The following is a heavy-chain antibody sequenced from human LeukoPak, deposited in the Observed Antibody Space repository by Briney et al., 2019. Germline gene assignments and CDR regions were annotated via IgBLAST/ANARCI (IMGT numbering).Heavy chain of an antibody. CDR1: GGTFSSYA. CDR3: ARAGQQWLGSGNTRYFDL. D-gene: IGHD6-19*01. V-gene: IGHV1-69*04. Sequence: ASVTLSCTASGGTFSSYAISWVRQAPGQGLEWMGGIIASLGIANYAHTLQGRVTITADKSTSTAYMELSSLRSEDTAVYYCARAGQQWLGSGNTRYFDLWGRGTLVTVSS. J-gene: IGHJ2*01. CDR2: IIASLGIA.